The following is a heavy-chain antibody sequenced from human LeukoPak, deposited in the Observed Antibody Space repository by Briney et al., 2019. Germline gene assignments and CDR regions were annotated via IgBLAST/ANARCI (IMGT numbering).Heavy chain of an antibody. CDR1: GGSISSYY. J-gene: IGHJ4*02. CDR3: ARALRRVYYFGY. Sequence: SETLSLTCTVSGGSISSYYWSWIRQPPGKELEWIGSIYFSGSTYYNPPLMSRVTLSVDTSKNQFSLKLSSVTAADTAIYYCARALRRVYYFGYWGQGILVTVSS. CDR2: IYFSGST. V-gene: IGHV4-59*12. D-gene: IGHD3-3*01.